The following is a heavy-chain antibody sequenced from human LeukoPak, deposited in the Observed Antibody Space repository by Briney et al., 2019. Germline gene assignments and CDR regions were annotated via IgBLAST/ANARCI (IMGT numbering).Heavy chain of an antibody. CDR3: GRHDYDFWSGYIDY. CDR1: GSSFTSYW. V-gene: IGHV5-51*01. J-gene: IGHJ4*02. Sequence: GASLKISCKGSGSSFTSYWIGWVRQLPGKGLEWMGIIYPGDSDTKYSPSFQGQVTISADKSISTAYLQWSSLKASDTAIYYCGRHDYDFWSGYIDYWGQGTLVTVSS. CDR2: IYPGDSDT. D-gene: IGHD3-3*01.